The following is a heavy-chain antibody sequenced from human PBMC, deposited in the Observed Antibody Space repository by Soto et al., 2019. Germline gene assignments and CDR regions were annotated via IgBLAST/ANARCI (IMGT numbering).Heavy chain of an antibody. CDR2: INPNSGGT. J-gene: IGHJ4*02. CDR3: ARVAYYNDSSCYYGRVDF. Sequence: ASVKVSCKASGYTFTGYYMHWVRQAPGQGLEWMGWINPNSGGTNYAQKFQGRVTMTRDTSISTAYMELSRLRSDDTAVYYCARVAYYNDSSCYYGRVDFWGQGTLVTVSS. V-gene: IGHV1-2*02. CDR1: GYTFTGYY. D-gene: IGHD3-22*01.